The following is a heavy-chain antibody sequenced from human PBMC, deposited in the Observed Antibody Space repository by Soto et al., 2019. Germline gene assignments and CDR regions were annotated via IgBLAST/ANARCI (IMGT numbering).Heavy chain of an antibody. V-gene: IGHV3-21*01. D-gene: IGHD6-6*01. J-gene: IGHJ6*02. CDR2: ISRSSSYI. CDR1: GFTFSSYV. CDR3: ARLNSSLQQQNYYYYGMDV. Sequence: GGSLRLSCAASGFTFSSYVMNWVRQGPGKGLEWVSSISRSSSYIYYGDSVKGRFTISRDDAKNSLYLEMNSLRAEDTAVYYCARLNSSLQQQNYYYYGMDVWGQGTTVTVSS.